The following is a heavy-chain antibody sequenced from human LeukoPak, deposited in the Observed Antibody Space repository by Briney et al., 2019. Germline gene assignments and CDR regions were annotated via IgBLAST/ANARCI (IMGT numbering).Heavy chain of an antibody. D-gene: IGHD1-26*01. J-gene: IGHJ5*02. CDR2: IYYSGST. CDR1: GGSISSSSYY. V-gene: IGHV4-39*07. Sequence: SETLSLTCTVSGGSISSSSYYWGWIRQPPGKGLEWIGSIYYSGSTYYNPSLKSRVTISVDTSKNQFSLKLSSVTAADTAVYYCVRDVLLTSSWFDPWGQGTLVTVSS. CDR3: VRDVLLTSSWFDP.